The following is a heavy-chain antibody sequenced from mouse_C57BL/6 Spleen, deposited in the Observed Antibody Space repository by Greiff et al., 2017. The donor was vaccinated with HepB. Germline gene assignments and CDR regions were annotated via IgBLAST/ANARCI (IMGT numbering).Heavy chain of an antibody. V-gene: IGHV14-4*01. J-gene: IGHJ3*01. CDR3: TYAYYNAGAWFAY. CDR1: GFNIKDDY. D-gene: IGHD2-12*01. CDR2: IDPEKGDT. Sequence: LKESGAELVRPGASVELSCTASGFNIKDDYMHWVKQRPEQGLEWIGWIDPEKGDTEYASKFQGKATITADTSSNTAYLQLSSLTSEDTAVYYCTYAYYNAGAWFAYWGQGTLVTVSA.